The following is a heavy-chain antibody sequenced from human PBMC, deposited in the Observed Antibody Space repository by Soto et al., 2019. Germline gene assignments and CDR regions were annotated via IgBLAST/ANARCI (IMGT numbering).Heavy chain of an antibody. Sequence: EVQLVESGGGLVQPGRSLRLSCAASGFTFDDYAMHWVRQAPGKGLEWVSGISWNSGSIGYADSVKGRFTISRDNAKNSLYLQMNSLRAEDTALYYCAKGSILYSSGWPDYFDYWGQGTLVTVSS. CDR1: GFTFDDYA. CDR2: ISWNSGSI. V-gene: IGHV3-9*01. J-gene: IGHJ4*02. CDR3: AKGSILYSSGWPDYFDY. D-gene: IGHD6-19*01.